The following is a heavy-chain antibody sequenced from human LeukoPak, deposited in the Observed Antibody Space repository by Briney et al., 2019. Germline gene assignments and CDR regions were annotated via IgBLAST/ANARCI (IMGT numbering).Heavy chain of an antibody. D-gene: IGHD2-15*01. J-gene: IGHJ4*02. CDR1: GYTFTGYY. CDR2: INPNSGGT. V-gene: IGHV1-2*02. CDR3: ARLEDGGYCSGGSCYKNY. Sequence: ASVKVSCKASGYTFTGYYMHWVRQAPGQGLEWMGWINPNSGGTNYAQKFQGRVTMTRDTSISTAYMELSRLRSDDTAVYYCARLEDGGYCSGGSCYKNYWGQGTLVTVSS.